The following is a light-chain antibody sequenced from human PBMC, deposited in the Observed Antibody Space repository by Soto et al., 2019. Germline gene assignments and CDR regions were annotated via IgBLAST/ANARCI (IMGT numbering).Light chain of an antibody. CDR1: NLGSKS. J-gene: IGLJ3*02. Sequence: SYELTQPPSVSVAPGKTARFTCGGNNLGSKSVHWYQQKPGQAPALVIYYDSDRPSGIPERFSGSNSGNTATLTISRVEAGDEADYYCQVWDSTTDHVVFGGGTKLTVL. CDR2: YDS. V-gene: IGLV3-21*04. CDR3: QVWDSTTDHVV.